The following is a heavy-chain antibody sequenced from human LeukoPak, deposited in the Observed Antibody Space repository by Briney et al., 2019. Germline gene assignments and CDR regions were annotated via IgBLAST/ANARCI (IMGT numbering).Heavy chain of an antibody. CDR2: ISYDGSNK. Sequence: GRSLRLSCAASGFTFSSYGMHWVRQAPGKGLEWVAVISYDGSNKYYADSVKGRFTISRDNSKNTLYLQMNSLRAEDTAVYYCAKEKHPYYYDSPSYFDYWGQGTLVTVSS. CDR1: GFTFSSYG. V-gene: IGHV3-30*18. J-gene: IGHJ4*02. D-gene: IGHD3-22*01. CDR3: AKEKHPYYYDSPSYFDY.